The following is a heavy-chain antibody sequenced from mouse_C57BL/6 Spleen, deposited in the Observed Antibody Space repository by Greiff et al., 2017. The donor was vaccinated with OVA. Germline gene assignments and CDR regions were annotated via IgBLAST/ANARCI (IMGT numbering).Heavy chain of an antibody. CDR3: ARHEVYYYGSSQYYFDY. D-gene: IGHD1-1*01. V-gene: IGHV1-62-2*01. J-gene: IGHJ2*01. CDR1: GYTFTEYT. CDR2: FYPGSGSI. Sequence: QVHVKQSGAELVKPGASVKLSCKASGYTFTEYTIHWVKQRSGQGLEWIGWFYPGSGSIKYNERFKDKATLTADKSSSTVYMELSRLTSEDSAVYFCARHEVYYYGSSQYYFDYWGQGTTLTVSS.